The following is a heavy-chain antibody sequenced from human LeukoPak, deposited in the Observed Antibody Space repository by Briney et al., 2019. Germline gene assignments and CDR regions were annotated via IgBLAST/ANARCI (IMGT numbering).Heavy chain of an antibody. Sequence: PGGSLRLSCAASGFTLSTYGMNWVRQAPGKGLEWVSSISSSSTYIYYADSVKGRFTISRDNAKNSRDLQMNSLRAEDTAVYYCGYWTSFASYFDYWGQGTLVTVSS. D-gene: IGHD2-8*01. V-gene: IGHV3-21*06. CDR3: GYWTSFASYFDY. J-gene: IGHJ4*02. CDR1: GFTLSTYG. CDR2: ISSSSTYI.